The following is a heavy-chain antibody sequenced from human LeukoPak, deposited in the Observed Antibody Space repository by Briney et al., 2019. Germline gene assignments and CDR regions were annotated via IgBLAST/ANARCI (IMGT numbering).Heavy chain of an antibody. J-gene: IGHJ4*02. Sequence: ASVKVSCKASGYTFTGYYMHWVRQAPGQGLEWMGWINPNSGGTNYAQKFQGRVTMTRDTSISTAYMELSRLRSDDTAVYYCARRSITMVRGIRSWGQGTLVTVSS. D-gene: IGHD3-10*01. V-gene: IGHV1-2*02. CDR2: INPNSGGT. CDR3: ARRSITMVRGIRS. CDR1: GYTFTGYY.